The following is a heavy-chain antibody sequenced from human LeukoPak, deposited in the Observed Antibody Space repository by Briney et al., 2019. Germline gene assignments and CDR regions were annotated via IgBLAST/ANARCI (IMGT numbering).Heavy chain of an antibody. Sequence: SETLSLTCAVYGGSFSGYYWSWIRQPPGKGLEWIGEINHSGSTNYNPSLKSRVTMSVDTSKNQFSLKLSSVTAADTAVYYCARDIKDYDYVWGSYRYFDYWGQGTLVTVSS. CDR1: GGSFSGYY. CDR2: INHSGST. D-gene: IGHD3-16*02. V-gene: IGHV4-34*01. J-gene: IGHJ4*02. CDR3: ARDIKDYDYVWGSYRYFDY.